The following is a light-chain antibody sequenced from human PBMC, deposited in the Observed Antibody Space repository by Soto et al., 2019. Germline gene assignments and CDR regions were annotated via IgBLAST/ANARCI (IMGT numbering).Light chain of an antibody. CDR1: SSDIGASDY. J-gene: IGLJ2*01. Sequence: QSALTQPASVSGSPGQSITISCTGTSSDIGASDYVSWYQQHPDKAPKLIIYNVNYRPSGISSRFSGSKSGNTASLTISGLQAEDEGDYFCSSHALFGGGTKVTVL. V-gene: IGLV2-14*03. CDR3: SSHAL. CDR2: NVN.